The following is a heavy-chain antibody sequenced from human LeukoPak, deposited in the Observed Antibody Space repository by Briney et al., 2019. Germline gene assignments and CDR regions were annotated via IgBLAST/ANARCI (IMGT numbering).Heavy chain of an antibody. J-gene: IGHJ4*02. CDR1: GYTFTGYY. CDR2: MNPNSGNT. CDR3: ARALGPVVAQPDY. Sequence: GASVKVSCKASGYTFTGYYMHWVRQATGQGLEWMGWMNPNSGNTGYAQKFQGRVTMTRNTSISTAYMELSSLRSEDTAVYYCARALGPVVAQPDYWGQGTLVTVSS. V-gene: IGHV1-8*02. D-gene: IGHD2-15*01.